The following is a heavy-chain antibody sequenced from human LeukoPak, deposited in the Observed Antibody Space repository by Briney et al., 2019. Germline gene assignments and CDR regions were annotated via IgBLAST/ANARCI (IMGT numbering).Heavy chain of an antibody. V-gene: IGHV3-11*01. CDR2: MTSSGTTI. J-gene: IGHJ6*03. CDR1: GFTFSDYY. D-gene: IGHD2-2*01. Sequence: PGGSLRLSCAASGFTFSDYYMTWIRQAPGKGLEWVSYMTSSGTTIYYADSVRGRLTISRDNAKKSLYLQMNNLRAEDTAVYYCARLEQYHRGHFYYYMDVWGKGTTVTVSS. CDR3: ARLEQYHRGHFYYYMDV.